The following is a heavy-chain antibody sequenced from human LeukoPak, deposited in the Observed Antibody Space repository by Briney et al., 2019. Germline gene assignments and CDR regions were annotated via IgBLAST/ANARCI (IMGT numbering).Heavy chain of an antibody. J-gene: IGHJ4*02. CDR3: ARGGRTPFDY. Sequence: GGSLRLSCAASGSTFSTSGMHWVRQAPGKGLEWVAFIRNDGSNKYYGDSMKGRFTIFRDNSKNTLYLQMNTLRAEDTAAYYCARGGRTPFDYWGQGTLVTVSS. V-gene: IGHV3-30*02. D-gene: IGHD3-16*01. CDR2: IRNDGSNK. CDR1: GSTFSTSG.